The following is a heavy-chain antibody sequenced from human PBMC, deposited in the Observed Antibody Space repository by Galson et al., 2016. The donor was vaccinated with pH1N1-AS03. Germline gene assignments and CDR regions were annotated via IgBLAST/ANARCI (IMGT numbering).Heavy chain of an antibody. CDR1: GFTFSSHS. J-gene: IGHJ3*01. Sequence: SLRLSCAASGFTFSSHSMHWARQAPDEGLEWVAGISYHGNNKFYAHSVKGRFTISRDSLQNTLDLQMISLSAEDSAVYFCARETIRAGEFDLWGRGTVVTVSS. CDR2: ISYHGNNK. CDR3: ARETIRAGEFDL. V-gene: IGHV3-30-3*01. D-gene: IGHD1-26*01.